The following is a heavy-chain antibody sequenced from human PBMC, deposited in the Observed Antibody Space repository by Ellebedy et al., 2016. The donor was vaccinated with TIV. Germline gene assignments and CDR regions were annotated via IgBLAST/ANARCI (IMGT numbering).Heavy chain of an antibody. V-gene: IGHV3-66*01. CDR1: GFIFSDYY. J-gene: IGHJ2*01. CDR2: IYSGGST. Sequence: GGSLRLSCAASGFIFSDYYMSWVRQAPGKGLEWVSVIYSGGSTYYADSVKGRFTISRDNAKNSLYLQMNSLRAEDTAVYYCARETSTFDYGDYISYWYFDLWGRGTLVTVSS. CDR3: ARETSTFDYGDYISYWYFDL. D-gene: IGHD4-17*01.